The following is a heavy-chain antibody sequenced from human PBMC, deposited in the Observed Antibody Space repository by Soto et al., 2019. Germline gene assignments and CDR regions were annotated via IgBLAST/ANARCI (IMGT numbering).Heavy chain of an antibody. D-gene: IGHD2-21*02. Sequence: ASVKVSCKASGYTFTSYAMHWVRQAPGQRLEWMGWINAGNGNTKYSQKFQGRVTITRDTSASTAYMELSSLRSEDTAVYYCARSIVVVTAQDYWGQGTLVTVPQ. V-gene: IGHV1-3*01. J-gene: IGHJ4*02. CDR3: ARSIVVVTAQDY. CDR1: GYTFTSYA. CDR2: INAGNGNT.